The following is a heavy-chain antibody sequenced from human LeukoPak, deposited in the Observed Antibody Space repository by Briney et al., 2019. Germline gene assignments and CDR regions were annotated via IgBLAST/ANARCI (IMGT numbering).Heavy chain of an antibody. Sequence: ASVKVSCKASGYTFTGYYMHWVRQAPGQGLEWMGWINPNSGGTSYAQKFQGRVTMTRDTSISTAYMELSRLRSDDTAVYYCARVRYEYSSSFSYFDYWGQGTLVTVSS. D-gene: IGHD6-6*01. CDR3: ARVRYEYSSSFSYFDY. J-gene: IGHJ4*02. CDR1: GYTFTGYY. CDR2: INPNSGGT. V-gene: IGHV1-2*02.